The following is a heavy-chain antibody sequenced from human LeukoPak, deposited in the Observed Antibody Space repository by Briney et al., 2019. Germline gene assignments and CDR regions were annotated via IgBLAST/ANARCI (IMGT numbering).Heavy chain of an antibody. V-gene: IGHV5-51*01. Sequence: GESLKISCKGSGYSFTTYWIGWVRQMPGKGLEWMGSIYPGDSDTTYNPSFRGQVTISADKSISTACLQWNSLKASDTAMYYCALGVAGRFAFWGQGTLVTVSS. CDR1: GYSFTTYW. J-gene: IGHJ4*02. CDR3: ALGVAGRFAF. CDR2: IYPGDSDT. D-gene: IGHD6-19*01.